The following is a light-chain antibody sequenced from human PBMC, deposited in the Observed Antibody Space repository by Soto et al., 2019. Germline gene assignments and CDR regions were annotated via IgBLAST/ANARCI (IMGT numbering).Light chain of an antibody. J-gene: IGKJ5*01. Sequence: DIQMTQSPSSLSSFVVDMLTVTCRASQSISSYLNWYQQKPGKAPKLLIYAASSLQSGVPSRFSGSGSGTDFTLTISSLQPEDFATYYCQQSYSTPYTFGQGTRLEI. V-gene: IGKV1-39*01. CDR2: AAS. CDR1: QSISSY. CDR3: QQSYSTPYT.